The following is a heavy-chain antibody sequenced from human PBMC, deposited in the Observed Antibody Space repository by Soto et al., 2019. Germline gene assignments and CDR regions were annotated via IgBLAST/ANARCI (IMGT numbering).Heavy chain of an antibody. J-gene: IGHJ4*02. CDR1: GGSISSSSYY. D-gene: IGHD3-16*02. CDR2: IYYSGST. CDR3: ARHRHYDYVWGSYRPPFDY. V-gene: IGHV4-39*01. Sequence: SETLSLTCTVSGGSISSSSYYWGWIRQPPGKGLEWIGSIYYSGSTYYNPSLKSRVTISVDTSKNQFSLKLSSVTAADTAVYYFARHRHYDYVWGSYRPPFDYWGQGTLVTVSS.